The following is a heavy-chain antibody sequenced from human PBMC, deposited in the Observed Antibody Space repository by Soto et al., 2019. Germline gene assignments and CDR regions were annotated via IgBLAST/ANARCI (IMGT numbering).Heavy chain of an antibody. CDR1: GGSFSGYY. D-gene: IGHD3-16*02. V-gene: IGHV4-34*01. CDR2: INHSGST. CDR3: ARGRIMITFGGVIARTDFDY. Sequence: SETLSLTCAVYGGSFSGYYWSWIRQPPGKGLEWIGEINHSGSTNYNPSLKSRVTISVDTSKNQFSLKLSSVTAADTAVYYCARGRIMITFGGVIARTDFDYWGQGTLVTVSS. J-gene: IGHJ4*02.